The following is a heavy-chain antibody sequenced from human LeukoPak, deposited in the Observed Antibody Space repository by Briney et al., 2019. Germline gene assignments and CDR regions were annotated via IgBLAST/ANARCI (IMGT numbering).Heavy chain of an antibody. CDR2: FDPEDGET. Sequence: ASVKVSCKVSGYTLTELSMHWVRQAPGKGLEWMGGFDPEDGETIYAQKFQGRVTMTEDTSTDTAYMKLSSLRSEDTAVYYCATDPVTKDAFDIWGQGTMVTVSS. CDR3: ATDPVTKDAFDI. D-gene: IGHD4-17*01. V-gene: IGHV1-24*01. CDR1: GYTLTELS. J-gene: IGHJ3*02.